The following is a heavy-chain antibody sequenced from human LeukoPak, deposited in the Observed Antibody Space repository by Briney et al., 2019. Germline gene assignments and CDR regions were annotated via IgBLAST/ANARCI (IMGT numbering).Heavy chain of an antibody. CDR2: IIPIFGTA. V-gene: IGHV1-69*13. D-gene: IGHD3-10*01. J-gene: IGHJ4*02. Sequence: EASVKVSCKASGGTFSIYAISWVRQAPGQGLEWMGGIIPIFGTANYAQKFQGRVTITADESTSTAYMELSSLRSEDTAVYYCARGGYYGSGSGLGYWGQGTLVTVSS. CDR1: GGTFSIYA. CDR3: ARGGYYGSGSGLGY.